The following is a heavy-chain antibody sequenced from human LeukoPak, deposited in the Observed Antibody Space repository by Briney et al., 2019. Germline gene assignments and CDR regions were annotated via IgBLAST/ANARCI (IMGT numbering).Heavy chain of an antibody. CDR1: GFTFSSYE. D-gene: IGHD3-22*01. V-gene: IGHV3-48*03. CDR2: ISSSGSTI. Sequence: PGGSLRLSCAASGFTFSSYEMNWVRQAPGKGLEWVSYISSSGSTIYYADSVKGRFTISRDNAKNSLYLQMNSLRAEDTAVCYCARDAYDSRVDYWGQGTLVTVSS. J-gene: IGHJ4*02. CDR3: ARDAYDSRVDY.